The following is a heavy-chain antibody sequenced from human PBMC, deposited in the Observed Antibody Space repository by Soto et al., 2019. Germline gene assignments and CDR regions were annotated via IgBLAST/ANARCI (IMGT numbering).Heavy chain of an antibody. CDR1: GGTFSSYA. CDR2: IIPIFGTA. Sequence: ASVKVSCKASGGTFSSYAISWVRQAPGQGLEWMGGIIPIFGTANYAQKFQGRVTITADESTSTAYMGLSSLRSEDTAVYYCARVWVTVVTPFPETSSEDRYNWFDPWGQGTLVTVSS. V-gene: IGHV1-69*13. J-gene: IGHJ5*02. CDR3: ARVWVTVVTPFPETSSEDRYNWFDP. D-gene: IGHD2-21*02.